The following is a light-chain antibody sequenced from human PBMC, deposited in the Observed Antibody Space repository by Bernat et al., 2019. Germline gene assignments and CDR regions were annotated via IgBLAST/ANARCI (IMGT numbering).Light chain of an antibody. J-gene: IGKJ5*01. CDR1: QVIGIY. Sequence: DIQLTQSPPFLSASVGDRVTITCRASQVIGIYLDWYQQKPGKAPKLLIYGASTLQTGVPSRFSGSGSGTEFTLTITNLQPEDFATFYCQHLNNFPITFGQGTRLEIK. CDR3: QHLNNFPIT. V-gene: IGKV1-9*01. CDR2: GAS.